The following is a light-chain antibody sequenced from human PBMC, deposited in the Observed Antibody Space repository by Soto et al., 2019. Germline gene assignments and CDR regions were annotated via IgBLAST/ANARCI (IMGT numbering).Light chain of an antibody. V-gene: IGKV3-11*01. J-gene: IGKJ2*01. Sequence: EIVLTQSPATLYLSPGERATLSCRASQSVSTYLAWYQQKPGQAPRLLIYDASNRATGIPARFSGSGSGTDFTLTISSLEPEDFAVYYCHQRSNWPKTFGQGTKLEIK. CDR2: DAS. CDR1: QSVSTY. CDR3: HQRSNWPKT.